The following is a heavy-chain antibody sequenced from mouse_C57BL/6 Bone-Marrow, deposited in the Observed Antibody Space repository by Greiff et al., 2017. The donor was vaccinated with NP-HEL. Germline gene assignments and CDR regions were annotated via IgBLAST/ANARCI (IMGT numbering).Heavy chain of an antibody. CDR1: GFNIKNTY. J-gene: IGHJ4*01. CDR2: IDPANGNT. Sequence: VHVKQSVAELVRPGASVKLSCTASGFNIKNTYMHWVKQRPEQGLEWIGRIDPANGNTKYAPKFQGKATITADTSSNTAYLQLSSLTSEDTAIYYCAREVGPYYGSRRAMDYWGQGTSVTVSS. V-gene: IGHV14-3*01. D-gene: IGHD1-1*01. CDR3: AREVGPYYGSRRAMDY.